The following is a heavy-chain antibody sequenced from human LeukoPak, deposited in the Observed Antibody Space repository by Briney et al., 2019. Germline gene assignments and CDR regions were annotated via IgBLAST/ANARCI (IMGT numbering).Heavy chain of an antibody. CDR3: ARYLEMATIRDFTYYFDY. J-gene: IGHJ4*02. Sequence: SETLSLTCTVSGGSISSYYWSWIRQPPGKGLEWIWYIYYSGSTNYNPSLKSRVTISVDTSKNQFSLKLSSVTAADTAVYYCARYLEMATIRDFTYYFDYWGQGTLVTVSS. V-gene: IGHV4-59*01. D-gene: IGHD5-24*01. CDR2: IYYSGST. CDR1: GGSISSYY.